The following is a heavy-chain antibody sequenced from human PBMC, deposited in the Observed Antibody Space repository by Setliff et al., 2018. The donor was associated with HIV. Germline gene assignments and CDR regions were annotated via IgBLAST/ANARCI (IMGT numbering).Heavy chain of an antibody. CDR2: ISPYSRIT. CDR1: GYSFTSYG. D-gene: IGHD3-10*01. J-gene: IGHJ6*02. Sequence: ASVKVSCKASGYSFTSYGIGWVRQAPGQGLEWIGWISPYSRITNYAPKFRDRATMTTETSTNTAYLEVRSLSSDDTAVYYCARGRNYNSGMDVWGQGTTVTVSS. CDR3: ARGRNYNSGMDV. V-gene: IGHV1-18*01.